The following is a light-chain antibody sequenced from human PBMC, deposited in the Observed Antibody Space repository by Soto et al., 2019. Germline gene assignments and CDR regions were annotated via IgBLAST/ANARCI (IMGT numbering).Light chain of an antibody. J-gene: IGLJ3*02. CDR1: SSDVGSYNR. V-gene: IGLV2-18*02. Sequence: QSALTQPASVSGSPGQSITISCTGSSSDVGSYNRVSWYQQPPNTAPKLIIYDVSSRPSGVPDRFSGSKSGNTASLTISGLQADDEADYYCNSYTSSRVFGGGTKLTVL. CDR3: NSYTSSRV. CDR2: DVS.